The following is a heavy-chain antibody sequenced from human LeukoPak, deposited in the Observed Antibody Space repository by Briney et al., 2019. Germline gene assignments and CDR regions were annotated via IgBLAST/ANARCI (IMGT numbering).Heavy chain of an antibody. CDR2: INHSGST. Sequence: PSETLSLTCAVYGGSFSGYYWSWIRQPPGKGLEWIGEINHSGSTNYNPSLKSRVTISVDTSKNQFSLKLSSVTAADTAVYYCARDPPSAVAGAYYYYGMDVWGQGTTVTVSS. CDR3: ARDPPSAVAGAYYYYGMDV. J-gene: IGHJ6*02. D-gene: IGHD6-19*01. CDR1: GGSFSGYY. V-gene: IGHV4-34*01.